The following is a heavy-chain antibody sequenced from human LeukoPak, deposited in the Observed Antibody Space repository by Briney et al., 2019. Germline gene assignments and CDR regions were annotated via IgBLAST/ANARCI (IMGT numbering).Heavy chain of an antibody. CDR3: ARGDAFSGDH. CDR1: GFSFTNFW. CDR2: IHPEGNEK. J-gene: IGHJ4*02. Sequence: PGGSLRLSCAVSGFSFTNFWMSWVRQAPGRGLEWVANIHPEGNEKYHVESMKGRFTISRDNTKNLLFLQMNGLRVEDTAVYYCARGDAFSGDHWGQGTLVTVSS. V-gene: IGHV3-7*04.